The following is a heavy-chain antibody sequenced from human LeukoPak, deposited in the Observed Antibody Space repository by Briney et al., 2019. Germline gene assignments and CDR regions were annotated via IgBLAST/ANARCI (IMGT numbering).Heavy chain of an antibody. Sequence: SETLSLTCSVSDGSINSYYWNWIRRPPGKGLEWIGYIYYNGNTNYSPSLKSRVTMSVDTSKNQFSLKLSSVTAADTAVYYCARQKQDYDILTGYPTEYYFDYWGQGTLVTVSS. CDR3: ARQKQDYDILTGYPTEYYFDY. CDR1: DGSINSYY. CDR2: IYYNGNT. J-gene: IGHJ4*02. D-gene: IGHD3-9*01. V-gene: IGHV4-59*01.